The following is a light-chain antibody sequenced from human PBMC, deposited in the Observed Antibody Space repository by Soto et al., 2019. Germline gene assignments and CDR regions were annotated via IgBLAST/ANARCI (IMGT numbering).Light chain of an antibody. CDR1: QSVPKNF. V-gene: IGKV3-20*01. J-gene: IGKJ4*01. CDR2: GAS. CDR3: QQYASSPLT. Sequence: ELGLTQSPGTLSLSPGEGASLSCRASQSVPKNFLAWYQQKPGQALRLLISGASSRATGIPDRFSGSGSGTDFTLTISRMEAEDFAVYFCQQYASSPLTFGGGTKVEIK.